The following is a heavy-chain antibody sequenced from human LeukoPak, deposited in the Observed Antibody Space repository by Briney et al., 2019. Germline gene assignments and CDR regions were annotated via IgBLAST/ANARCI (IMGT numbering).Heavy chain of an antibody. Sequence: ASVKVSCKVSGYTLTELSMHWVRQAPGQGLEWMGWINPNSGGTNCAQKFQGWVTRTRDTSISTAYMELSRLRSDDTAVYYCARVGSSSWKGYYFDYWGQGTLVTVSS. J-gene: IGHJ4*02. CDR3: ARVGSSSWKGYYFDY. D-gene: IGHD6-13*01. CDR1: GYTLTELS. V-gene: IGHV1-2*04. CDR2: INPNSGGT.